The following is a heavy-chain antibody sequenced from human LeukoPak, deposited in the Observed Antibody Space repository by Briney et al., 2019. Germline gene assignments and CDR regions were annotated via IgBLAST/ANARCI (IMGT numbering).Heavy chain of an antibody. Sequence: GGSLRLSCAASGFYFRDHWMDWVRQAPGKGLEWVGHIKTDGSETYYLDSLKGRVSISRDNTNNALYLQMNSLRVEDTAVYYCVKNDGWFHLAQWGQGTLVTVSS. CDR3: VKNDGWFHLAQ. D-gene: IGHD6-19*01. J-gene: IGHJ4*02. V-gene: IGHV3-7*03. CDR1: GFYFRDHW. CDR2: IKTDGSET.